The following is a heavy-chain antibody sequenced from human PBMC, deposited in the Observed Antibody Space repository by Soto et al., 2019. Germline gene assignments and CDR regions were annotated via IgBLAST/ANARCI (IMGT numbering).Heavy chain of an antibody. CDR2: INPSGGST. V-gene: IGHV1-46*01. Sequence: GGAVKGSCKASGYTFTSYYMHWGRQAPGQGLEWMGIINPSGGSTSYAQKFQGRVTMTRDTSTSTVYMELSSLRSEDTAVYYCARGSSGWDLWYFDYWGQGTLVTVSS. CDR1: GYTFTSYY. J-gene: IGHJ4*02. D-gene: IGHD6-19*01. CDR3: ARGSSGWDLWYFDY.